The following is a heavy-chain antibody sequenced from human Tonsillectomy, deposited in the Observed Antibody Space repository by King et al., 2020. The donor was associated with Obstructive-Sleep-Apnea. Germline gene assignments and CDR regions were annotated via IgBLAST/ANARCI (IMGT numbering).Heavy chain of an antibody. CDR1: GYRFTDYY. D-gene: IGHD3-9*01. CDR2: INPNTGDT. J-gene: IGHJ4*02. CDR3: ARDRINYDILTGYYNNYYFDY. Sequence: AQLVQSGAEVKKPGASVKVSCKASGYRFTDYYTHWVRQAPGQGLEWMGWINPNTGDTNCAQKFQGRVTMTRDTSISTAYMDLCRLRSDDTAVYYCARDRINYDILTGYYNNYYFDYWGQGTLVTVSS. V-gene: IGHV1-2*02.